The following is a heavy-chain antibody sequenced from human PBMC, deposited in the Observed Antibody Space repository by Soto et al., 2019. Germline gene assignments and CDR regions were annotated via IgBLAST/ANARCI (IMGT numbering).Heavy chain of an antibody. J-gene: IGHJ4*02. CDR3: AYLSAYYGSGSEFDY. V-gene: IGHV1-8*01. CDR1: GYTFTSYD. CDR2: MNPNCGNT. D-gene: IGHD3-10*01. Sequence: QVQLVQSGAEVKKPGASVKVSCKASGYTFTSYDINWVRQATGLGLEWMGWMNPNCGNTGYAQKCQGRVTMTSNTSISTAYMEVSSLRSEDTAVYYCAYLSAYYGSGSEFDYWGQGTLVTVSS.